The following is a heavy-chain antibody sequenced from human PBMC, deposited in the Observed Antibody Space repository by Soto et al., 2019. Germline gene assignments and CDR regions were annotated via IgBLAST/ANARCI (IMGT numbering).Heavy chain of an antibody. CDR2: MIHSGST. CDR3: VRSPGWYKMDS. CDR1: GDSVISNWW. V-gene: IGHV4-4*02. Sequence: QLQLQESGPGLVKPSGTLSLTCAVSGDSVISNWWWGWVRQSPRKGVEWIADMIHSGSTNYNPSLESRVTLSGDKSKNQFSLKMNSVTAADTAVYICVRSPGWYKMDSWGQGILVTVSS. J-gene: IGHJ4*02. D-gene: IGHD6-19*01.